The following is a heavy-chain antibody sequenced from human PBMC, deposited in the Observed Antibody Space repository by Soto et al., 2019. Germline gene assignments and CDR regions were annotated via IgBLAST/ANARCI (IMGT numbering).Heavy chain of an antibody. CDR1: GYSFTRYG. Sequence: QVQLVQSRAEVKNPGASVKVSCKASGYSFTRYGIAWARQAPGQGLEWMGWINTYNGNTNYAQNLQGRVTLTTDTPTSTAYVELTSLRSNDTAIYYCAMVDVYVTPSPQDVWGQGTTVIVA. J-gene: IGHJ6*02. CDR2: INTYNGNT. D-gene: IGHD3-16*01. CDR3: AMVDVYVTPSPQDV. V-gene: IGHV1-18*01.